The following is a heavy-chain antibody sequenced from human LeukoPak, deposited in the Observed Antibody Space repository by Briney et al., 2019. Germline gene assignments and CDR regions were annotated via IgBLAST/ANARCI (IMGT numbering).Heavy chain of an antibody. V-gene: IGHV3-23*01. CDR3: ASSGSYLN. Sequence: GGSLRLSCAASGFTFSSYAMTWVRQAPGKGLEWVSTITNSGANTYYADSVKGRFTISRDNSKNDLYLQMNSLRAEDTAVYYCASSGSYLNWGQGTLVTVSS. J-gene: IGHJ4*02. CDR2: ITNSGANT. D-gene: IGHD3-10*01. CDR1: GFTFSSYA.